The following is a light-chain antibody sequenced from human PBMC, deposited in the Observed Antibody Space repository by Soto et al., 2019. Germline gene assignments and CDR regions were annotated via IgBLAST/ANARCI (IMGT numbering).Light chain of an antibody. CDR3: QQYNSYSWT. Sequence: DIQMTQSPSTLSASVGDRVTITCRASQSITTSLAWYQQKPGQPPKLLIYKASSLESGVPSRFSGSGSGTDFTLTISSQQPDDFATYYCQQYNSYSWTFGQGTKVGIK. CDR1: QSITTS. V-gene: IGKV1-5*03. J-gene: IGKJ1*01. CDR2: KAS.